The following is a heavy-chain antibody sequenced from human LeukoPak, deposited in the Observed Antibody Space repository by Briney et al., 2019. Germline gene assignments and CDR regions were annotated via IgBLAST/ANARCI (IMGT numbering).Heavy chain of an antibody. V-gene: IGHV4-39*07. J-gene: IGHJ4*02. CDR2: IYYSGST. D-gene: IGHD1-26*01. CDR1: GGSISSSSYY. Sequence: SETLSLTCTVSGGSISSSSYYWGWIRQPPGKGLEWIGSIYYSGSTYYNPSLKSRVTISVDTSKNQFSLKLSSVTAADTAVYYCARDTYSGSYLGDNWGQGTLVTVSS. CDR3: ARDTYSGSYLGDN.